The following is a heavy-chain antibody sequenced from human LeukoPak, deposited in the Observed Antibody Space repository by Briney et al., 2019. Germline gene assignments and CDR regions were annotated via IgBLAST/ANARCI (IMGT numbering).Heavy chain of an antibody. CDR1: GFTFSDAW. CDR3: ATVAYCSGVSCYGAFDI. D-gene: IGHD2-15*01. CDR2: IKSRTDGGTA. V-gene: IGHV3-15*01. J-gene: IGHJ3*02. Sequence: GGSLRLSCAASGFTFSDAWMSWVRQGPGKGLEWVGRIKSRTDGGTADYAAPVKGRFTISRDDSKNTLYLQMNSLKTDDTAVYYCATVAYCSGVSCYGAFDIWDQGTMVTVSS.